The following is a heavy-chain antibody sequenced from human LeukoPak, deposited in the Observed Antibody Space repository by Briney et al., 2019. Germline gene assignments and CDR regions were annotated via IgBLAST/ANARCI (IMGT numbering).Heavy chain of an antibody. CDR1: GFTFSSYA. CDR3: AAMVPYYYYGMDV. J-gene: IGHJ6*02. Sequence: PGGSLRLSCAASGFTFSSYAMSWVRQAPGKGLEWVSAISGSGGSTYYAGSVKGRFTISRDNSKNTLYLQMNGLRAEDTAVYYCAAMVPYYYYGMDVWGQGTTVTVSS. CDR2: ISGSGGST. V-gene: IGHV3-23*01. D-gene: IGHD3-10*01.